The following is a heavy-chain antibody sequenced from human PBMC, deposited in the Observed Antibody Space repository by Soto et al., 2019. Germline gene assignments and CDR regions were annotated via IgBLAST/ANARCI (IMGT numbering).Heavy chain of an antibody. D-gene: IGHD2-21*01. CDR2: INPNGGST. J-gene: IGHJ4*02. CDR1: GYIFIHYY. V-gene: IGHV1-46*01. Sequence: QVQLVQSGAEVKKPGASVKVTCKASGYIFIHYYIHWVRQAPGQGLEWMAIINPNGGSTNYAQKFQGRVTMTSVTSTITFSMELNSLVSDDTAVYFCARSLLQGDFWGQGTLVTVSS. CDR3: ARSLLQGDF.